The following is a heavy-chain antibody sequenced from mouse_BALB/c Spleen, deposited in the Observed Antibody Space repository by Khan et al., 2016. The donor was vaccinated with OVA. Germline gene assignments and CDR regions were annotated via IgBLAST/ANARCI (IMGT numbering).Heavy chain of an antibody. D-gene: IGHD2-2*01. CDR3: ARSGIGSFAY. CDR2: IDPGSGNT. CDR1: GYTFTDYY. J-gene: IGHJ3*01. V-gene: IGHV1-77*01. Sequence: QVQLQQSGAELARRGASVKLSCKAFGYTFTDYYINWVKQRTGQGHEWIGEIDPGSGNTYYNEQFKDKATLTADKSSSPAFMQHNSLTSEGSSVCFCARSGIGSFAYWGQGTLVTVSA.